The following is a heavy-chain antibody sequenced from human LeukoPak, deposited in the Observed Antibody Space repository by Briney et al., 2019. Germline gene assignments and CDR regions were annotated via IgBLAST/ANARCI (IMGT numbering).Heavy chain of an antibody. V-gene: IGHV3-74*01. J-gene: IGHJ4*02. D-gene: IGHD1-26*01. Sequence: GGSLRLSCAASGFTFSSYWMHWVRQAPGKGLLWVSRINSDGSSTSYADSVKGRFTISRDNAKNTLYLQMNSLRAEDTAVYYCARAVLAGATNIDYWGQGTLVTVSS. CDR3: ARAVLAGATNIDY. CDR2: INSDGSST. CDR1: GFTFSSYW.